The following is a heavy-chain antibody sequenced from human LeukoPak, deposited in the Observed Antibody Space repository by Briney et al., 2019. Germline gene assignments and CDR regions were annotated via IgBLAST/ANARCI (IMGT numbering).Heavy chain of an antibody. CDR3: AKDAQRGFDYSNSLEN. Sequence: GGSLRLSCAASGFIFNHHAMHWVRQAPGKWLEWVAVIWSDKSNRFYADPVRGRFTISRDDSRKTVYLQMERMAAEDTAIYYCAKDAQRGFDYSNSLENWGQGALVTVAS. V-gene: IGHV3-33*06. CDR2: IWSDKSNR. CDR1: GFIFNHHA. J-gene: IGHJ4*02. D-gene: IGHD4-11*01.